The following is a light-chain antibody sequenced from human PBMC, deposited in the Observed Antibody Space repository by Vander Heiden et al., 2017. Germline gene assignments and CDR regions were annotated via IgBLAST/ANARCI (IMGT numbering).Light chain of an antibody. CDR2: GAS. Sequence: EIVVTQSPLTLSVCPGEIATRSCRPSQSLGSNFALYQQKPGQAPRLLIYGASTRDTGIPDRFSGSGSGTEFTLTIRSLQSEDFAIYYCQQYYRWPYTFGQGTKLEIK. J-gene: IGKJ2*01. V-gene: IGKV3-15*01. CDR1: QSLGSN. CDR3: QQYYRWPYT.